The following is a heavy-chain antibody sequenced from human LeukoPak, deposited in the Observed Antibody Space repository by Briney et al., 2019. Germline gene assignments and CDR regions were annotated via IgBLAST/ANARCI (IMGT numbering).Heavy chain of an antibody. J-gene: IGHJ6*03. CDR2: IYYSGST. V-gene: IGHV4-59*01. CDR1: GGSFSGYY. Sequence: PSETLSLTCAVYGGSFSGYYWSWIRQPPGKGLEWIGYIYYSGSTNYNPSLKSRVTISVDTSKNQFSLKLSSVTAADTAVYYCARGAGRYFDWLLYDYYYYMDVWGKGTTVTISS. CDR3: ARGAGRYFDWLLYDYYYYMDV. D-gene: IGHD3-9*01.